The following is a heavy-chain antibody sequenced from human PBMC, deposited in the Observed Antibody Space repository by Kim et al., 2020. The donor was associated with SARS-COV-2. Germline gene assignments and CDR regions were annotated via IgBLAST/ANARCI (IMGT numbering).Heavy chain of an antibody. CDR1: GGSFSGYY. Sequence: SETLSLTRAVYGGSFSGYYWSWIRQPPGKGLEWIGEINHSGSTNYNPSLKSRVTISVDTSKNQFSLKLSSVTAADTAVYYCARGIAAAGTDYWGQGTLVT. CDR2: INHSGST. V-gene: IGHV4-34*01. CDR3: ARGIAAAGTDY. J-gene: IGHJ4*02. D-gene: IGHD6-13*01.